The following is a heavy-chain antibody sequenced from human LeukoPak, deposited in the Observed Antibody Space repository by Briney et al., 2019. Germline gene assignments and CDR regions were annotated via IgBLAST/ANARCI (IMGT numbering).Heavy chain of an antibody. J-gene: IGHJ4*02. CDR2: INHSGST. CDR1: GGSFSGYY. V-gene: IGHV4-34*01. CDR3: ARHAYISGWYLYYFDY. D-gene: IGHD6-19*01. Sequence: PSETLSLTCAVYGGSFSGYYWSWIRQPPGKGLEWIGEINHSGSTNYNPSLKSRVTISVDTSKNQFSLKLSSVTAADTAVYYCARHAYISGWYLYYFDYWGQGTLVTVSS.